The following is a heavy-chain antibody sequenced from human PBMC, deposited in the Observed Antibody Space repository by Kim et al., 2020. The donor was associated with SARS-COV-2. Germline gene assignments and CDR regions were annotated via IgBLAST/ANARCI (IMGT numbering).Heavy chain of an antibody. D-gene: IGHD5-18*01. J-gene: IGHJ6*02. V-gene: IGHV3-15*01. Sequence: GGSLRLSCAASGFTFSNAWMSWVRQAPGKGLEWVGRIKSKTDGGTTDYAAPVKGRFTISRDDSKNTLYLQMNSLKTEDTAVYYCTTDQGYGYSYSYGMDVWGQGTTVTVSS. CDR3: TTDQGYGYSYSYGMDV. CDR1: GFTFSNAW. CDR2: IKSKTDGGTT.